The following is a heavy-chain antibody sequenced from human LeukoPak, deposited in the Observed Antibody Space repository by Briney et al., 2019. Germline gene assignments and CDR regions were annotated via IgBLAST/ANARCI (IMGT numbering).Heavy chain of an antibody. V-gene: IGHV1-8*01. D-gene: IGHD2-15*01. Sequence: ASVTVSCKASGYTFASYDINWVRQAPGQGLEWMGWMNPDSTNTGYAQKFQGRVTMTRDTSMSTAYMELSSLTSEDTAVYYCARVPSLGYCSGGNCYRFDHWGQGTLVAVSS. CDR2: MNPDSTNT. CDR1: GYTFASYD. CDR3: ARVPSLGYCSGGNCYRFDH. J-gene: IGHJ4*02.